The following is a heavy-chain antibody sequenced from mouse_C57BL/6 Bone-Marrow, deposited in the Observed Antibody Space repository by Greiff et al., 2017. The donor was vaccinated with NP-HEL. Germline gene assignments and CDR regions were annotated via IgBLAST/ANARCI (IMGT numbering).Heavy chain of an antibody. V-gene: IGHV14-4*01. J-gene: IGHJ4*01. CDR2: IDPENGDT. D-gene: IGHD2-2*01. CDR1: GFNIKDDY. CDR3: TAYGYSFPYYAMDY. Sequence: EVQLQQSGAELVRPGASVKLSCTASGFNIKDDYMHWVKQRPEQGLEWIGWIDPENGDTEYASKFQGKATMTADTSSNTAYLQLSSLTSEDSAVCYCTAYGYSFPYYAMDYWGQGTSVTVSS.